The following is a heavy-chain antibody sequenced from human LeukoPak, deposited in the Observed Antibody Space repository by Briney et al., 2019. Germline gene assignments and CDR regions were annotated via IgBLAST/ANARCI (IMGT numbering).Heavy chain of an antibody. CDR2: NSPNGGST. V-gene: IGHV3-64D*06. D-gene: IGHD1-1*01. CDR1: GFTFSAYA. CDR3: VPKGNEGY. J-gene: IGHJ4*02. Sequence: GGSLRLSCSASGFTFSAYATHWVRQAPGKGLEYVSANSPNGGSTYYADSVKGRFTTSRDNSKNTLYLQMSSLRVEDTAVYYCVPKGNEGYWGQGTLVTVSS.